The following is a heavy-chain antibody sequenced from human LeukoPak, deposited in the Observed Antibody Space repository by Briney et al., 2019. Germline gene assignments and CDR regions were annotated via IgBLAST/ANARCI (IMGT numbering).Heavy chain of an antibody. CDR3: ARENVVATEIDY. Sequence: SETLSLTCSVSGGSIRSNNYYWGWVRQPPGTGLEWIGSIYYSGSTYYNPSLKSRVAISIDTSKNQFSLKLTSVTAADTAVYYCARENVVATEIDYWGQGTLVTVSS. D-gene: IGHD5-12*01. CDR2: IYYSGST. V-gene: IGHV4-39*07. J-gene: IGHJ4*02. CDR1: GGSIRSNNYY.